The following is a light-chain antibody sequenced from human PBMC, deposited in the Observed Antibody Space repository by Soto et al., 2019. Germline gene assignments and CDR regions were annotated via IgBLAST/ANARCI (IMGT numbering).Light chain of an antibody. CDR2: GAS. CDR3: QQYGSSPMYT. J-gene: IGKJ2*01. CDR1: QSVSSSY. Sequence: EIVLTQSPGTLSLPPGERATLSCRASQSVSSSYLAWYQQKPGQAPRHLIYGASSRATCVPDRFSGSGSGRDFTLTISRMEPEDFAVYYCQQYGSSPMYTFGQGTKLEIK. V-gene: IGKV3-20*01.